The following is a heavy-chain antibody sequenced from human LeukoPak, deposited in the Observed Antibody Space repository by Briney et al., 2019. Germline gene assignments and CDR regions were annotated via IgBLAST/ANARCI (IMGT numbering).Heavy chain of an antibody. D-gene: IGHD3-16*01. CDR3: AREVYDYVWGSYLDYFDY. CDR1: GGSISSGSYY. J-gene: IGHJ4*02. V-gene: IGHV4-61*02. Sequence: PSETLSLTCTVSGGSISSGSYYWSWIRQPAGKGLEGIGRIYTSGSTNYNPSLKSRVTISVDTSKNQFSLKLSSVTAADTAVYYCAREVYDYVWGSYLDYFDYWGQGTLVTVSS. CDR2: IYTSGST.